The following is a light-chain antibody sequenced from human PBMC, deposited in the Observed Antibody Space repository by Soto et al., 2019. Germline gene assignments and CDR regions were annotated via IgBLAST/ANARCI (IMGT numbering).Light chain of an antibody. CDR1: QSVLYSSNNKNY. J-gene: IGKJ1*01. CDR3: QQYGSSPGT. CDR2: WAS. Sequence: DIVMTQSPDSLAVSLGERATINCKSSQSVLYSSNNKNYLAWYQQKPGQPPKLLIYWASTRESGVPDRFSGSGSGTDFTLTISSLQAEDVGVYYCQQYGSSPGTFGQGTKVEIK. V-gene: IGKV4-1*01.